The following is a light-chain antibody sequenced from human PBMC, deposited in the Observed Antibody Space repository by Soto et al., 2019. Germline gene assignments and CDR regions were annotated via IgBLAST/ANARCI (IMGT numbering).Light chain of an antibody. V-gene: IGLV2-23*02. CDR3: CSFAGSYYV. J-gene: IGLJ1*01. CDR1: SRDIDAYDY. Sequence: QSALTQPASVSGSAGQSITISCTGTSRDIDAYDYVSWYQQHPGKAPKLIISEVNKRPSGVSYRFSGSKSGNTASLTISGLQVEDEADYYCCSFAGSYYVFGTGTKVTVL. CDR2: EVN.